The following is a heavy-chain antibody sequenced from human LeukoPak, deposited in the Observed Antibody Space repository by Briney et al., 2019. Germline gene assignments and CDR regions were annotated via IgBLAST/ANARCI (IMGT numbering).Heavy chain of an antibody. CDR3: ARVGATPAGADY. Sequence: SETLSLTCAVYGGSFSGYYWTWIRQPPGKGLEWIGSIYYSGSTYYNPSLKSRVTISVDTSKNQFSLKLSSVTAADTAVYYCARVGATPAGADYWGQGTLVTVSS. J-gene: IGHJ4*02. CDR2: IYYSGST. D-gene: IGHD1-26*01. V-gene: IGHV4-34*01. CDR1: GGSFSGYY.